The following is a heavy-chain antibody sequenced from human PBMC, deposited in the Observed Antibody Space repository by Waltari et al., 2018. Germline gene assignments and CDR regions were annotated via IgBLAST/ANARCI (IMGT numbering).Heavy chain of an antibody. CDR2: ISVYNYKT. CDR1: GYSFTTYG. J-gene: IGHJ6*03. CDR3: ARVRNSFYYDMDV. Sequence: QVQLVQSGPEVKEPGDSVKVSCKASGYSFTTYGISWVRQVPGQGLEWMGWISVYNYKTDYRQKFQGRVTITTDISTGTVDMELRSLRSDDTAVYCCARVRNSFYYDMDVWGKGTTVTVSS. V-gene: IGHV1-18*01.